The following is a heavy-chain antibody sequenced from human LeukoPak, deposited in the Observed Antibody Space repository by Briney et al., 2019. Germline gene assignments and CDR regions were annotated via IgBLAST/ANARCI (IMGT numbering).Heavy chain of an antibody. CDR1: GGSFSGYY. CDR2: INHSGST. Sequence: SETLSLTCAVYGGSFSGYYWSWIRQPPGKGLEWIGEINHSGSTNYNPSLKSRVTISVDTSKNQFSLKLSSVTAADTAVYYCARHDRPGSKRDYWSQGTLVTVSS. D-gene: IGHD3-22*01. CDR3: ARHDRPGSKRDY. V-gene: IGHV4-34*01. J-gene: IGHJ4*02.